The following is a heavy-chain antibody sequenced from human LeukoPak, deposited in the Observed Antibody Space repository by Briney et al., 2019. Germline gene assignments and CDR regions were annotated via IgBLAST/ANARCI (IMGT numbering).Heavy chain of an antibody. D-gene: IGHD3-22*01. CDR1: GFTFSSYG. CDR2: IKQDGSEK. V-gene: IGHV3-7*01. CDR3: ARESNYYDSNRKSDY. Sequence: PGGSLRLSCAASGFTFSSYGMHWVRQAPGKGLEWVANIKQDGSEKYYVDSVKGRFTISRDNAKNSLYLQMNSLRAEDTAVYYCARESNYYDSNRKSDYWGQGTLVTVSS. J-gene: IGHJ4*02.